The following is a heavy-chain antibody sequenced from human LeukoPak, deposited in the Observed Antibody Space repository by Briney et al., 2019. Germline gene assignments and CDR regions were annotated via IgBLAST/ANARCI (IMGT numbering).Heavy chain of an antibody. V-gene: IGHV3-20*01. CDR3: ARGSYWFDP. J-gene: IGHJ5*02. D-gene: IGHD3-10*01. CDR2: INWNGGST. CDR1: GFTFSSYE. Sequence: GGSLRLSCAASGFTFSSYEMNWVRQAPGKGLEWVSGINWNGGSTGYADSVKGRFTISRDNAKNSLYLQMNSLRAEDTALYHCARGSYWFDPWGQGTLVTVSS.